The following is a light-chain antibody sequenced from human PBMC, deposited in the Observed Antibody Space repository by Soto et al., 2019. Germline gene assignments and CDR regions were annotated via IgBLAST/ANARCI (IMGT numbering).Light chain of an antibody. CDR2: AAS. Sequence: DIQMTQSPSSLSASVGDRVTITCRASQSITNYLNWYQQKPGKAPKLLIYAASSLQSEVPSRFSGSGSGTDFTLTISSLQPEDFATYYCQQSYSNPITFGQGTRLEIK. CDR3: QQSYSNPIT. V-gene: IGKV1-39*01. CDR1: QSITNY. J-gene: IGKJ5*01.